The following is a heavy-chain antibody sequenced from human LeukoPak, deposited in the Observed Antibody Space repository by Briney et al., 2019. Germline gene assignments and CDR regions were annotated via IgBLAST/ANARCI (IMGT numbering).Heavy chain of an antibody. CDR2: ISGDGDRT. CDR3: TKEMTAATIPTFFDY. D-gene: IGHD5-12*01. CDR1: GFKFDDYA. J-gene: IGHJ4*01. V-gene: IGHV3-43*02. Sequence: GGSLRLSCAASGFKFDDYAMNWVRQVPGKGLEWVSLISGDGDRTYYEDSAKGRFTISRDNSKNSLYLQMNRLTSDDTAFYYCTKEMTAATIPTFFDYWGLGILVTVST.